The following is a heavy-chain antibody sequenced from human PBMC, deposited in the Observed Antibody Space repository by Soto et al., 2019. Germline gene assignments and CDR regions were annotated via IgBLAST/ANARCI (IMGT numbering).Heavy chain of an antibody. J-gene: IGHJ6*02. D-gene: IGHD3-10*01. CDR1: GFAFSTYW. V-gene: IGHV3-74*01. Sequence: EVQLVESGGGLVQPGGSLRLSCAASGFAFSTYWMHWVRQAPGKGLLWVARIKFDGSSTYSADSVKGRFTISRDDAKNTLYLQMNGLRVDDTAVYYCASGAKNIYAMGVWGQGTTVTVSS. CDR2: IKFDGSST. CDR3: ASGAKNIYAMGV.